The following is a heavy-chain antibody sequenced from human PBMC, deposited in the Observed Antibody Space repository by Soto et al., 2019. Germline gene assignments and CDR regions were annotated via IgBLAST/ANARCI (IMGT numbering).Heavy chain of an antibody. CDR2: IDGTGAYI. Sequence: EVQLLESGGGLVQPGGSLRLSCTASGFTFSSYPMTWVRQAPGKGLEWVSAIDGTGAYIYYINSVKGRFTISRDNSKNTLYLQMNSLRAEDTAVYYCARNMANPTYDCWGQGTLVTVSP. D-gene: IGHD1-1*01. V-gene: IGHV3-23*01. CDR1: GFTFSSYP. CDR3: ARNMANPTYDC. J-gene: IGHJ4*02.